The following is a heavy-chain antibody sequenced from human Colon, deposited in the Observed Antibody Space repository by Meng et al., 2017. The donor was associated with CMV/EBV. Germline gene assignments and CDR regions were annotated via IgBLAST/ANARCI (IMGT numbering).Heavy chain of an antibody. CDR3: VRDDRTTYLFDY. CDR2: ISSHGYTI. J-gene: IGHJ4*02. V-gene: IGHV3-11*04. CDR1: GFTFSDYY. Sequence: GESLKISCAASGFTFSDYYMSWIRQSSGKGLEWVASISSHGYTINYADSVKGRLTISRDNAKNLLYLQMNSLRAEDTAVYYCVRDDRTTYLFDYWGQGTLVTVSS. D-gene: IGHD1-7*01.